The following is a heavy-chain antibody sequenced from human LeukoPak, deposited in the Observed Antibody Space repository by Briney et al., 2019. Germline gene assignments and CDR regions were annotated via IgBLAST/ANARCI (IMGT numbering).Heavy chain of an antibody. D-gene: IGHD6-13*01. V-gene: IGHV3-48*04. Sequence: PGGSLRLSCAASGFTFSSYSMNWVRQAPGKGLEWVSYISSSSSTIYYADSVKGRFTISRDNAKNSLYLQMNSLRAEDTAVYYCAREGRGSSWYWRGYYYYYMDVWGKGTTVTVSS. J-gene: IGHJ6*03. CDR3: AREGRGSSWYWRGYYYYYMDV. CDR1: GFTFSSYS. CDR2: ISSSSSTI.